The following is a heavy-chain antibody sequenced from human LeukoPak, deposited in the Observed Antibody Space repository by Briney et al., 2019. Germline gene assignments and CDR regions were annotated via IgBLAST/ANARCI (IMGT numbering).Heavy chain of an antibody. J-gene: IGHJ4*02. Sequence: GGSLRLSCAASGFTFSSYGMHWVRQAPGRGLEWVAVISYDGSNKYYADSVKGRFTISRDNSKNTLYLQMNSLRAEDTAVYYCAKDPVVPAGYYFDYWGQGTLVTVSS. CDR1: GFTFSSYG. D-gene: IGHD2-2*01. CDR3: AKDPVVPAGYYFDY. V-gene: IGHV3-30*18. CDR2: ISYDGSNK.